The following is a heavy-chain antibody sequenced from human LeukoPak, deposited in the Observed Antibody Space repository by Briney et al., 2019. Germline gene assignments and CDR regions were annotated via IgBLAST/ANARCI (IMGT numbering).Heavy chain of an antibody. CDR2: IYYSGST. Sequence: SETLSLTCTVSGGSISSYYWSWIRQPPGKGLEWIGYIYYSGSTNYNPSLKSRVTISVDTSRNQSSLKLSSVTAADTALYYCARLHTAMLYFDYWGQGTLVTVSP. CDR1: GGSISSYY. J-gene: IGHJ4*02. CDR3: ARLHTAMLYFDY. V-gene: IGHV4-59*08. D-gene: IGHD5-18*01.